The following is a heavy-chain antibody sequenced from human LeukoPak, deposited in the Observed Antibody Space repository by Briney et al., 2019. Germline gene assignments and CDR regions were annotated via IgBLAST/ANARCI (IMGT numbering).Heavy chain of an antibody. CDR3: ARDAGIAAAGTGGGFDY. Sequence: GGSLRLSCAASGFTFSSYSMNWVRRAPGKGLEWVSSISSSSSYIYYADSVKGRFTISRDNAKNSLYLQMNSLRAEDTAVYYCARDAGIAAAGTGGGFDYWGQGTLVTVSS. J-gene: IGHJ4*02. V-gene: IGHV3-21*01. D-gene: IGHD6-13*01. CDR1: GFTFSSYS. CDR2: ISSSSSYI.